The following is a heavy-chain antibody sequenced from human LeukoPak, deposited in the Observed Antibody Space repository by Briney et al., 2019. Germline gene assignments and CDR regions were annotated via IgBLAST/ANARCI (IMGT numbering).Heavy chain of an antibody. V-gene: IGHV1-46*01. CDR2: ISPSGGST. CDR3: AREGYCSGGTCYSTMNWFDP. J-gene: IGHJ5*02. CDR1: GYTFTSYY. Sequence: ASVKVSCKASGYTFTSYYMHWVRQAPGQGLEWMGMISPSGGSTSYAQKFQGRVTLTTDTSTSTAYMELRSLRSDDTAVYYCAREGYCSGGTCYSTMNWFDPWGQGTLVTVSS. D-gene: IGHD2-15*01.